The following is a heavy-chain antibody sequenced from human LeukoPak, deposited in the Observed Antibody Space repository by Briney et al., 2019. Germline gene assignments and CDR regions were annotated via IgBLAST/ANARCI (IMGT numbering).Heavy chain of an antibody. J-gene: IGHJ4*02. CDR2: ISGSGGST. D-gene: IGHD2-15*01. V-gene: IGHV3-23*01. CDR1: GFTFSSYA. CDR3: AKTLGYCSGGSCYKXYYFDY. Sequence: GGSLRLSCAASGFTFSSYAMSWVRQAPGKGLEWVSAISGSGGSTYYADSVKGRFTISRDNSKNTLYLQMNSLRAEDTAVYYCAKTLGYCSGGSCYKXYYFDYWGQGTLVTXSS.